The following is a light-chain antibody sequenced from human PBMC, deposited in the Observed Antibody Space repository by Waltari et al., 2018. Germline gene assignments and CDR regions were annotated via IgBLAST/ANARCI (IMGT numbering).Light chain of an antibody. V-gene: IGLV3-10*01. Sequence: SYELTQPPSVSVSPGQTARITCPGDTLPRKYAYWYQQKSGQAPVLVIFEDNKRPSGIPGRFSGSISGTMATLTISGAQVEDEADYYCYSTDSSSKGVFGAGTKVTVL. J-gene: IGLJ1*01. CDR2: EDN. CDR1: TLPRKY. CDR3: YSTDSSSKGV.